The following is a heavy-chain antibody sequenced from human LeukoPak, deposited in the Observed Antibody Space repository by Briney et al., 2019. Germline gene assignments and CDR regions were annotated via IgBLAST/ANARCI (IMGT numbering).Heavy chain of an antibody. CDR1: GGSISSYY. V-gene: IGHV4-4*07. CDR2: IYSSGST. J-gene: IGHJ4*02. D-gene: IGHD4-17*01. Sequence: TTSETLSHTCTVSGGSISSYYWSWIRQPAGKGLEWIGRIYSSGSTNYNPSLNSRVTMSVDTSKNQFSLKLSSVTAADTAVYYCARGPWMTTVTTGRGLDFWGQGTLVTVSS. CDR3: ARGPWMTTVTTGRGLDF.